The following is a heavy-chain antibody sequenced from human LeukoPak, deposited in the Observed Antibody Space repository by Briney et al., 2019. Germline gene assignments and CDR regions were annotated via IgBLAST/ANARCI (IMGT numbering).Heavy chain of an antibody. D-gene: IGHD3-10*01. J-gene: IGHJ4*02. CDR3: ARTEYGSGSLPLIDY. CDR2: ISSSSSYI. V-gene: IGHV3-11*03. CDR1: GFTFRDYY. Sequence: GGSLRLSCVASGFTFRDYYMSWIRRAPGKGLEWVSYISSSSSYIDYADSVKGRFTISRDNAKNSLHLQMKSLRAEDTAVYYCARTEYGSGSLPLIDYLGQGTLVTVSS.